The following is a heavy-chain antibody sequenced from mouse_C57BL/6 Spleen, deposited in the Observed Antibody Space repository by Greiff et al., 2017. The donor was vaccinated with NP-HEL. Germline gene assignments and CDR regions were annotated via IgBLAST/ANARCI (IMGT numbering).Heavy chain of an antibody. Sequence: QVQLQQPGAELVKPGASVKVSCKASGYTFTSYWMHWVKQRPGQGLEWIGRIHPSDSETNYNQKFKGKATLTVDKSASTAYMQLSSLTSEDSAVYYCAIEGDYYSKRNYWGQGTTLTVSS. CDR2: IHPSDSET. V-gene: IGHV1-74*01. J-gene: IGHJ2*01. CDR3: AIEGDYYSKRNY. D-gene: IGHD2-5*01. CDR1: GYTFTSYW.